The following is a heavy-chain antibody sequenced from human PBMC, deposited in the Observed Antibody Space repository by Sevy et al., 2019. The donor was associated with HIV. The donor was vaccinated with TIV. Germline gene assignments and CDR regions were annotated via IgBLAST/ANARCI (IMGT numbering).Heavy chain of an antibody. CDR2: INPNSGGT. CDR3: ARLPVFCSSTSGYSESQYYFDY. CDR1: GYTFTGYY. D-gene: IGHD2-2*01. Sequence: ASVKVSCKASGYTFTGYYMHWVRQAPGQGLEWMGWINPNSGGTNYAQKFQGRVTMTRDTSISTAYMELRRLRSDDTAVYYCARLPVFCSSTSGYSESQYYFDYWGQGTLVTVSS. V-gene: IGHV1-2*02. J-gene: IGHJ4*02.